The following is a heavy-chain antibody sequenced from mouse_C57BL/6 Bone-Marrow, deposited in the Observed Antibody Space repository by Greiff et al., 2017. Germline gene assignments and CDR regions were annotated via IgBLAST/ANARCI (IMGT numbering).Heavy chain of an antibody. V-gene: IGHV5-17*01. CDR1: GFTFSDYG. J-gene: IGHJ4*01. D-gene: IGHD4-1*01. CDR3: ARKGTGSMDY. CDR2: ISSGSSTI. Sequence: EVKVEESGGGLVKPGGSLKLSCAASGFTFSDYGMHWVRQAPEKGLEWVAYISSGSSTIYYADTVKGRFTISRDNAKNTLFLQMTSLRSEDTAMXYCARKGTGSMDYWGQGTSVTVSS.